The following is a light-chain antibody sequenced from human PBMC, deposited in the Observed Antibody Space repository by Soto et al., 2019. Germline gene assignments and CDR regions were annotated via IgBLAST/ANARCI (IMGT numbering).Light chain of an antibody. J-gene: IGKJ1*01. CDR3: QQSYNTPRT. Sequence: DIQMTQSPSSLSASVGERVSMTCRASRTISTYLNWYQQKPGEAPKLLIYAASDLHSGVPSRFSGSGSGTDFTLTITNLQPDDFATYYCQQSYNTPRTFGQGTKVEVK. CDR2: AAS. CDR1: RTISTY. V-gene: IGKV1-39*01.